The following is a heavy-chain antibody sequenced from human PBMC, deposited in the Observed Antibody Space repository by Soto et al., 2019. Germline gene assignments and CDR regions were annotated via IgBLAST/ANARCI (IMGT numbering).Heavy chain of an antibody. CDR1: GYSFTSYT. CDR2: INPANGDT. CDR3: ARGPASGAFDM. V-gene: IGHV1-3*01. J-gene: IGHJ3*02. Sequence: QVQLVQSGAEVKRPGASVTVSCKASGYSFTSYTMHWLRQAPGQSLEWMGWINPANGDTRYSPKFQDRVTFTRDTSAITLYMDLNNLGSEDTAVYYCARGPASGAFDMWGQGTMVTVSS. D-gene: IGHD6-25*01.